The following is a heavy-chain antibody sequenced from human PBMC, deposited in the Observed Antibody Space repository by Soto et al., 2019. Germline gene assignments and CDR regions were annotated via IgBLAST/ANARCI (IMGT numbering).Heavy chain of an antibody. D-gene: IGHD3-22*01. CDR2: ISWNSGSI. J-gene: IGHJ4*02. Sequence: PGGSLRLSCAASGFTFDDHAMHWVRQAPGKGLEWVSGISWNSGSIGYAESVKGRFTVSRDNAHNSLYLQMNSLRAEDTALYYCAKDQSDRSRYFDYWGQGALVTVSS. CDR1: GFTFDDHA. V-gene: IGHV3-9*01. CDR3: AKDQSDRSRYFDY.